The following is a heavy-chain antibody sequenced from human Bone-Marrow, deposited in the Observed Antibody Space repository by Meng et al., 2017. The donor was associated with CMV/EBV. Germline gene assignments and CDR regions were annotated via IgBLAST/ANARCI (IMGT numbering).Heavy chain of an antibody. V-gene: IGHV3-11*04. CDR2: ISSSGSTI. J-gene: IGHJ2*01. CDR1: GFTFSDYY. CDR3: ASSPPYCSSTSCYNFAYWYFDL. D-gene: IGHD2-2*02. Sequence: GESLKISCAASGFTFSDYYMSWIRQAPGKGLEWVSYISSSGSTIYYADSVKGRFTISRDNSKNTLYLQMNSLRAEDTAVYYCASSPPYCSSTSCYNFAYWYFDLWGRGTLVTVSS.